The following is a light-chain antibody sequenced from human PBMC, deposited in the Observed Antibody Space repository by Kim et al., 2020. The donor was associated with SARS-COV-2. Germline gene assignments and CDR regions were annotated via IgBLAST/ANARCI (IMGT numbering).Light chain of an antibody. Sequence: QSVLTQPPSVSAAPGQKVTISCSGSTSNIGTSYVSWYQQLPGTAPKLLIYDSHERPSGIPDRFSASKSGTSATLDITGLQTGDEAVYYCGTWDSSLSAGVFGGGTQLTVL. V-gene: IGLV1-51*01. J-gene: IGLJ2*01. CDR3: GTWDSSLSAGV. CDR2: DSH. CDR1: TSNIGTSY.